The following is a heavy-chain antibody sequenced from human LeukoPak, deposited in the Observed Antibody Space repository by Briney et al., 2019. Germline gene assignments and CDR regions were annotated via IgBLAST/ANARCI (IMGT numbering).Heavy chain of an antibody. CDR2: IIPIFGTA. D-gene: IGHD2-2*01. CDR3: ARDRAYPHYYYYMDV. CDR1: GYTFTGYY. Sequence: GASVKVSCKASGYTFTGYYMHRVRQAPGQGLEWMGGIIPIFGTANYAQKFQGRVTITADESTSTAYMELSSLRSEDTAVYYCARDRAYPHYYYYMDVWGKGTTVTISS. J-gene: IGHJ6*03. V-gene: IGHV1-69*13.